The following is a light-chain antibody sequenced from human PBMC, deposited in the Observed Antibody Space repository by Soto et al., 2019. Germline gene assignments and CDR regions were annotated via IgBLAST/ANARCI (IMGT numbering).Light chain of an antibody. CDR2: SNN. CDR1: SSNIGSNT. Sequence: QSVLTQPPSASGTPGQRVTISCSGSSSNIGSNTVNWYQQLPGMAPKLLIYSNNQRPSGVPDRFSGSKSGTSASLAISGLQSEDEADYYCAACDDSLNGVVFGGGTKLTVL. J-gene: IGLJ2*01. CDR3: AACDDSLNGVV. V-gene: IGLV1-44*01.